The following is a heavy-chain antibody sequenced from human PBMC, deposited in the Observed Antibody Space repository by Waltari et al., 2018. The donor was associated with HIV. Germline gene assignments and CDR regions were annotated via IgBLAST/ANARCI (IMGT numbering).Heavy chain of an antibody. J-gene: IGHJ4*02. CDR2: IKTNRDVGTT. D-gene: IGHD3-10*01. V-gene: IGHV3-15*01. CDR3: TTGVFRGVRRFDY. CDR1: AFLFNNAW. Sequence: VQLVESGGGLVKPGGSTRHSCAVSAFLFNNAWMSGVRQAPGKGLECVGRIKTNRDVGTTDYAVTVKGRFTISRDDSKNTLYLQMNSLKTDDTAVYYCTTGVFRGVRRFDYWGKGTLVTVSS.